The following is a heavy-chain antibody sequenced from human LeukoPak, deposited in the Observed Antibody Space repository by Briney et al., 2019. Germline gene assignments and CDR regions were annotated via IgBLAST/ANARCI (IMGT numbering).Heavy chain of an antibody. D-gene: IGHD3-22*01. CDR1: GFTFSSYG. V-gene: IGHV3-23*01. CDR3: ARANYDSSGYYPLIYY. Sequence: PGGSLRLSCAASGFTFSSYGMSWVRQAPGKGLGWVSAISGSGGSTYYADSLKGRFTISRDNAKNSLYLQMNSLRAEDTAVYYCARANYDSSGYYPLIYYWGQGTLVTVSS. CDR2: ISGSGGST. J-gene: IGHJ4*02.